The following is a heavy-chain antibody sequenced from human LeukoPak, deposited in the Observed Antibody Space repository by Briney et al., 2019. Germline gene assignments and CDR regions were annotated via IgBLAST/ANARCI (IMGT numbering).Heavy chain of an antibody. CDR3: ARSSGSGYD. Sequence: SETLSLTCTVSGASISNGSYSWSWIRQPAGKGLEWIGRIYTSGSTNYNPSLKSRVTISVDTSKNQFSLKLSSVTAADTAVYYCARSSGSGYDWGQGTLVTVSS. J-gene: IGHJ4*02. D-gene: IGHD3-10*01. CDR2: IYTSGST. V-gene: IGHV4-61*02. CDR1: GASISNGSYS.